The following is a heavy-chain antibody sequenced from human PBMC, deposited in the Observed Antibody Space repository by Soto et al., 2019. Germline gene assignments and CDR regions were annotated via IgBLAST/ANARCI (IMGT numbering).Heavy chain of an antibody. D-gene: IGHD3-10*01. CDR3: ARAGEGSQGRGLDY. CDR2: IIPIFGTA. J-gene: IGHJ4*02. V-gene: IGHV1-69*06. CDR1: GGTFSSYA. Sequence: QVQLVQSGAEVKKPGSSVKVSCKASGGTFSSYAISWVRQAPGQGLEWMGGIIPIFGTANYAQKFQGRVTITAAKSTSTAYMELSSQRSEDTAVYYCARAGEGSQGRGLDYWGQGTLVTVSS.